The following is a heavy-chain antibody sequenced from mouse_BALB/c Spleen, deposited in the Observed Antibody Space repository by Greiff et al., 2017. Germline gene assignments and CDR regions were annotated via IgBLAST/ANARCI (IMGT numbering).Heavy chain of an antibody. D-gene: IGHD4-1*01. Sequence: VQLVESGPGLVQPSQSLSITCTVSGFSLTSYGVHWVRQSPGKGLEWLGVIWSGGSTDYNAAFISRLSISKDNSKSQVFFKMNSLQANDTAIYYCARKKETGPYYAMDYWGQGTSVTVSS. V-gene: IGHV2-2*02. CDR2: IWSGGST. CDR1: GFSLTSYG. J-gene: IGHJ4*01. CDR3: ARKKETGPYYAMDY.